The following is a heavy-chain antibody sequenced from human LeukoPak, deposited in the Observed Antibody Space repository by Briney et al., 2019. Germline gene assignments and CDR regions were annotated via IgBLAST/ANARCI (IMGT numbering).Heavy chain of an antibody. CDR1: GFTFTNAW. CDR2: IKSKTDGGTT. D-gene: IGHD4-11*01. J-gene: IGHJ2*01. Sequence: GGSLRLSCTASGFTFTNAWMSWVRQAPGKGLEWVGHIKSKTDGGTTDYAAPVKARFTISRDDSKNTLSLQMNSLRAEDTAVYYCARAVTTGYFDLWGRGTLVTVSS. CDR3: ARAVTTGYFDL. V-gene: IGHV3-15*01.